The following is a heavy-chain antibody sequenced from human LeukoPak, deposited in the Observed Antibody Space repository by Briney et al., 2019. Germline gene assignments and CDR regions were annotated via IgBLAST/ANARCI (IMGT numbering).Heavy chain of an antibody. CDR1: GGSISSSSYC. D-gene: IGHD6-6*01. CDR3: ASIAARRGYYFDY. V-gene: IGHV4-39*01. CDR2: IYYSGST. Sequence: SETLSLTCTVSGGSISSSSYCWGWIRQPPGKGLEWIGSIYYSGSTYYNPSLKSRVTISVDTSKNQFSLKLSSVTAADTAVYYCASIAARRGYYFDYWGQGTLVTVSS. J-gene: IGHJ4*02.